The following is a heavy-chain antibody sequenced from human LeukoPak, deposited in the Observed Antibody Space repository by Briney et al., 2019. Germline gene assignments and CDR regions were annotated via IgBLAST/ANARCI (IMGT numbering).Heavy chain of an antibody. V-gene: IGHV4-59*01. CDR3: ARRRAESSGPSFYYFYMDV. Sequence: PSETLSLTCSVSGGSISGYYWSWIRQLPGERLEWIGFVYHNGRTTYNPSLESRVTISVDTSRNQVSLNLRVVTAADTALYFCARRRAESSGPSFYYFYMDVWGKGTTVSVSS. CDR2: VYHNGRT. D-gene: IGHD2-8*02. CDR1: GGSISGYY. J-gene: IGHJ6*03.